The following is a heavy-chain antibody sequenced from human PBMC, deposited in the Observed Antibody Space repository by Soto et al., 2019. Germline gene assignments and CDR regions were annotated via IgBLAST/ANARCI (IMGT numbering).Heavy chain of an antibody. CDR1: GFTFSSYG. CDR3: ARSEKLTTVTLGY. J-gene: IGHJ4*02. D-gene: IGHD4-17*01. Sequence: GGSLRLSCAASGFTFSSYGMHWVRQAPGKGLEWVAVIWYDGSNKYYADSVKGRFTISRDNSKNTLYLQMNSLRAEDTAVYYCARSEKLTTVTLGYWGQGTLVTVSS. CDR2: IWYDGSNK. V-gene: IGHV3-33*01.